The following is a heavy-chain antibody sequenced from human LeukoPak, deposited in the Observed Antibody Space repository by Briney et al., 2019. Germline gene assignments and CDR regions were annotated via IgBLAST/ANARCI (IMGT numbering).Heavy chain of an antibody. CDR3: ARVGVGAPPYYFDY. CDR1: GYTFTSYG. J-gene: IGHJ4*02. Sequence: ASVKVSCKASGYTFTSYGISWVRQAPGQGLEWMGWINPNSGGTNYAQKFQGWVTMTRDTSISTAYMELSRLRSDDTAVYYCARVGVGAPPYYFDYWGQGTLVTVSS. D-gene: IGHD1-26*01. V-gene: IGHV1-2*04. CDR2: INPNSGGT.